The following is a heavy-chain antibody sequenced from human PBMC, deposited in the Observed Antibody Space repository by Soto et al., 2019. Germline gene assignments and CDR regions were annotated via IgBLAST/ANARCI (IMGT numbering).Heavy chain of an antibody. CDR1: GFTFSSYG. Sequence: QVQLVESGGGVVQPGRSLRLSCAASGFTFSSYGMHWVRQAPGKGLEWVAVISYDGNNKIYADSVKGRFTISRDNSKNTLYLQMNSLRAEDTAVYYCARDDLLCSAGSCSRWDCWGQGTLVTVSS. CDR3: ARDDLLCSAGSCSRWDC. D-gene: IGHD2-15*01. CDR2: ISYDGNNK. J-gene: IGHJ4*02. V-gene: IGHV3-30*03.